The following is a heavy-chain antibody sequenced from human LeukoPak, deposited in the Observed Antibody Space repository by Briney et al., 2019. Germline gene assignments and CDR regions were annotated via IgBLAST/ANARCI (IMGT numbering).Heavy chain of an antibody. D-gene: IGHD2-2*01. CDR1: GLTVSSTY. CDR3: AKSRGLSTSGPAYDY. Sequence: PGGSLRLSCAASGLTVSSTYMSWFRQAPGKGLEWVSGISSGGGSTYYADSVKGRFTISRDTSKNTLYLQINSLRAEDTAVYYCAKSRGLSTSGPAYDYWGQGTLVTVSS. CDR2: ISSGGGST. J-gene: IGHJ4*02. V-gene: IGHV3-23*01.